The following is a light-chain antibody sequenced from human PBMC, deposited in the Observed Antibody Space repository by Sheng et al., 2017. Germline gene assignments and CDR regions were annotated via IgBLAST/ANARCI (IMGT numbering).Light chain of an antibody. V-gene: IGLV3-21*02. CDR1: NIGSTS. Sequence: SYVLTQSPSVSVAPGQTARITCGGNNIGSTSVHWYQQKPGQAPVLVVYDDSDRPSGIPERFSGSNSGNMATLTISRVEAGDEADYYCQVWDNDSDHVVFGGGTKLTVL. CDR2: DDS. CDR3: QVWDNDSDHVV. J-gene: IGLJ3*02.